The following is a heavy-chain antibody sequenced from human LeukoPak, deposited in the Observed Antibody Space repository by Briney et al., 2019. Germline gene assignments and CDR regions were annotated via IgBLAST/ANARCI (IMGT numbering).Heavy chain of an antibody. D-gene: IGHD5-12*01. CDR2: ISPGGGPT. CDR3: AKDGAWLRFDD. CDR1: GFTFSGSA. V-gene: IGHV3-23*01. J-gene: IGHJ4*02. Sequence: GGSPRLSCAASGFTFSGSAMHWVRQAPGKGLEWVSGISPGGGPTYYADSVKGRFTISRDDSKNTLYLQMKNLRAEDTAVYYCAKDGAWLRFDDWGQGILVTVSS.